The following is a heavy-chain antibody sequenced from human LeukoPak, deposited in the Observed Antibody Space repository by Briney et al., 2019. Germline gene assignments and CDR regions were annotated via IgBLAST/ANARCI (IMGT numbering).Heavy chain of an antibody. J-gene: IGHJ4*02. D-gene: IGHD3-3*01. CDR2: ISGSGGST. CDR3: AKGTFWSGYYADYFDY. V-gene: IGHV3-23*01. CDR1: GFTFSSYA. Sequence: PGGSLRLSCAASGFTFSSYAMSWVRQAPGKGLEWVSAISGSGGSTYYADSVKGRFTISRDNSKNTLYLQMNSLRAEDTAVYYCAKGTFWSGYYADYFDYWGQGTLVTVSS.